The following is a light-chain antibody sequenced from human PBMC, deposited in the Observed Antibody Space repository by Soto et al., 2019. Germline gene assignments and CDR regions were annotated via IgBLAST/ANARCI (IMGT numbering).Light chain of an antibody. CDR2: LNSDGSH. V-gene: IGLV4-69*01. Sequence: QSVLTQSPSASASLGAWVNLTCTLSSGHSSYAIAWHQQQPEKGPRYLMKLNSDGSHSKGDGIPDRFSGSSSGAERYLTISSLQSEDEADYYCQTWGTGTVVFGGGTKLTVL. J-gene: IGLJ2*01. CDR3: QTWGTGTVV. CDR1: SGHSSYA.